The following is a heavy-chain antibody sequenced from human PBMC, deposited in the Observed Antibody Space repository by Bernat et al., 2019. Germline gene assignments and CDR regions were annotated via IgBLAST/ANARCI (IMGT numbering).Heavy chain of an antibody. D-gene: IGHD1-1*01. CDR1: GLTFRNYW. V-gene: IGHV3-7*03. J-gene: IGHJ4*02. Sequence: EVQLVESGGGLVQPGGSLRLSCAASGLTFRNYWMSWVRQAPGKGLEWVANIKSEGTDKFYVDSVEGRFTISRGNARNSLFLQMTSLRAEDTAFYYCATIQDWKFEYWGPGTLVTVSS. CDR2: IKSEGTDK. CDR3: ATIQDWKFEY.